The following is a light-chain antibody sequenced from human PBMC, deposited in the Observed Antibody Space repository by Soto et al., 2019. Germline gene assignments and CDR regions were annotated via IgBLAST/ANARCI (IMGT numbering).Light chain of an antibody. Sequence: QSVLTQPPSASGPPGQRVTISCSGSSSTIGSNTVTWYQQLPGTAPRVLIHSNDQRPSGVPDRFSGSKSGTSASLATSGLHSEDEADYYCAAWDENLRGVFGTGTKVTVL. CDR1: SSTIGSNT. J-gene: IGLJ1*01. CDR3: AAWDENLRGV. CDR2: SND. V-gene: IGLV1-44*01.